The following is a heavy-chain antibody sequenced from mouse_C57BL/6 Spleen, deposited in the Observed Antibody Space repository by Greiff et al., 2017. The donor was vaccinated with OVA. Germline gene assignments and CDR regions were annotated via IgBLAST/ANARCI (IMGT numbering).Heavy chain of an antibody. D-gene: IGHD1-1*01. V-gene: IGHV3-1*01. J-gene: IGHJ1*03. CDR1: GYSITSGYD. CDR2: ISYSGST. Sequence: EVKLMESGPGMVKPSQSLSLTCTVTGYSITSGYDWHWIRHFPGNKLEWMGYISYSGSTNYNPSLKSRISITHDTSKNHFFLKLNSVTTEDTATYYCARIGVTTVVADWYFDVWGTGTTVTVSS. CDR3: ARIGVTTVVADWYFDV.